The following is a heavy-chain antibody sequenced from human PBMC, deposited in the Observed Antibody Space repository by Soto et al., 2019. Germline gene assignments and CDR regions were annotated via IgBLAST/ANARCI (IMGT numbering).Heavy chain of an antibody. Sequence: EVQLLESGGGLVQPGGSLRLSCAASGFTFSSYAMSWVRQAPGKGLEWVSAISGSGGSTYYADSVKGRFTISRDNSKTTLYLQMNSLRAEDTAVYYCALHGLSGERYFDYWGQGTLVTVSS. CDR3: ALHGLSGERYFDY. D-gene: IGHD3-16*01. CDR1: GFTFSSYA. J-gene: IGHJ4*02. CDR2: ISGSGGST. V-gene: IGHV3-23*01.